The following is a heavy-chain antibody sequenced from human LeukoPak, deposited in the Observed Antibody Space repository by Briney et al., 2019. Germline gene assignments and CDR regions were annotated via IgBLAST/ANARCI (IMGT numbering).Heavy chain of an antibody. J-gene: IGHJ4*02. V-gene: IGHV4-34*01. CDR3: AREGGLRYFDWLFDYFDY. CDR1: GGSFSGYY. D-gene: IGHD3-9*01. CDR2: INHSGST. Sequence: PSETLSLTCAVYGGSFSGYYWSWIRQPPGKGLEWIGEINHSGSTNYNPSLKSRVTISVDTSKNQFSLELSSVTAADTAVYYCAREGGLRYFDWLFDYFDYWGQGTLVTVSS.